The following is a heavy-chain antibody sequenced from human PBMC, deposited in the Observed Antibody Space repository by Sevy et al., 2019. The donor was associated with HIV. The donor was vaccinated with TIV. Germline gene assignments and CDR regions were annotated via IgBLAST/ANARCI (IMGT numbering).Heavy chain of an antibody. CDR3: ARDCSSTSCLWGLDV. D-gene: IGHD2-2*01. V-gene: IGHV3-7*03. CDR2: IKRDGSEK. Sequence: GGSLRLSCAASGFSFSSYWMSWVRQAPGKGLEWVANIKRDGSEKYDVDSVKGRFTISRDNAKNSLFLQMNSLRAEDTAIYYCARDCSSTSCLWGLDVWGQGTTVTVSS. J-gene: IGHJ6*02. CDR1: GFSFSSYW.